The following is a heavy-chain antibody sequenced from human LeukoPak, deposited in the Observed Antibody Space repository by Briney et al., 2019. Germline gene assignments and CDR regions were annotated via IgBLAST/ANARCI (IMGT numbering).Heavy chain of an antibody. J-gene: IGHJ4*02. Sequence: GSLRLSCAASGFAFNNYDMHWVRQAPGKGLEWIGEINHSGSTNYNPSLKSRVTISVDTSKNQFSLKLSSVTAADTAVYYCAREGVVGAYGHFDYWGQGTLVTVSS. V-gene: IGHV4-34*01. CDR3: AREGVVGAYGHFDY. D-gene: IGHD2-15*01. CDR1: GFAFNNYD. CDR2: INHSGST.